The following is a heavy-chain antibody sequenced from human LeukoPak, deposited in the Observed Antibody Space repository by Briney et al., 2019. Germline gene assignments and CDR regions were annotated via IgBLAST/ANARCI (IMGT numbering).Heavy chain of an antibody. CDR2: INSDGSST. J-gene: IGHJ4*02. Sequence: GGSLTLSCAASGFTFSSYWMHWVRQAPGKGLVWVSRINSDGSSTSYADSEKGRFTISRDNAKNTLYLQMNSLRADDTAVYYCARVGAVVGVYWGQGTLVTVSS. D-gene: IGHD6-13*01. CDR1: GFTFSSYW. CDR3: ARVGAVVGVY. V-gene: IGHV3-74*01.